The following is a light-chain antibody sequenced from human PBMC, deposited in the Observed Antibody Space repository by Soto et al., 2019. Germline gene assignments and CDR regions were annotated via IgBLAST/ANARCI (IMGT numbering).Light chain of an antibody. Sequence: IPLTQSPSFLSASVGDRVTITCRASQGISSYLAWYQQKPGKAPKLLIYAASTLQSGVPSRVSGSGSGTDFTPTSNSLQPEDFATYYCQQAYSTPWTFGQGTKVDIK. CDR2: AAS. J-gene: IGKJ1*01. CDR1: QGISSY. CDR3: QQAYSTPWT. V-gene: IGKV1-9*01.